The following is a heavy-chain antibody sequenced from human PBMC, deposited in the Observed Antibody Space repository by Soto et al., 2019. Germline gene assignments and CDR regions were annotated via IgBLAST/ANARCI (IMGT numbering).Heavy chain of an antibody. D-gene: IGHD3-10*01. Sequence: SETLSLTCTVSGGYISSGGYYWSWIRQHPGKGLEWIGYIYYSGSTYYNPSLKSRVTISVDTSKNQFSLKLSSVTAADTAVYYCAREGSAGSGSYYYFDYWGQGTLVTVSS. CDR2: IYYSGST. CDR3: AREGSAGSGSYYYFDY. CDR1: GGYISSGGYY. J-gene: IGHJ4*02. V-gene: IGHV4-31*03.